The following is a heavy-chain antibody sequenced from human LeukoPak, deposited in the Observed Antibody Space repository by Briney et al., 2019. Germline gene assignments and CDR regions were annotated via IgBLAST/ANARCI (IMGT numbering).Heavy chain of an antibody. CDR2: IIPILGIA. V-gene: IGHV1-69*04. Sequence: ASVKVSCKASGYTFTSYGISWVRQAPGQGLEWMGRIIPILGIANYAQKFQGRVTITADKSTSTAYMELSSLRSEDTAVYYCARDYGDPGRRPYYYYYGMDVWGQGTTVTVSS. J-gene: IGHJ6*02. D-gene: IGHD4-17*01. CDR3: ARDYGDPGRRPYYYYYGMDV. CDR1: GYTFTSYG.